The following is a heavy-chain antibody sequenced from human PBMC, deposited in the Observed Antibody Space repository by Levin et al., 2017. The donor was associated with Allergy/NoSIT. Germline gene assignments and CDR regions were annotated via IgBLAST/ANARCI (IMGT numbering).Heavy chain of an antibody. J-gene: IGHJ5*02. CDR2: IYYSGST. CDR1: GGSISTSSYY. CDR3: ARRGYFDSNWFDP. V-gene: IGHV4-39*01. Sequence: SETLSLTCSVSGGSISTSSYYWGWIRQPPGRGLEWIGSIYYSGSTYYNPSLKSRVTISVDTSKNQFSLKLSSVTAADTAVYYCARRGYFDSNWFDPWGQGTLVTVSS. D-gene: IGHD3-9*01.